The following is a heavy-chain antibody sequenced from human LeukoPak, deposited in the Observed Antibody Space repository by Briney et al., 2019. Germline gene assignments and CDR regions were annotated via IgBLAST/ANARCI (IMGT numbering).Heavy chain of an antibody. J-gene: IGHJ4*02. V-gene: IGHV3-48*03. CDR1: GFTFSSYE. CDR2: ISSSGSTI. CDR3: ARDRLGWKRLYYFDY. D-gene: IGHD1-1*01. Sequence: PGGSLRLSCAASGFTFSSYEMNWVRQAPGKGLEWGSYISSSGSTIYYADSVKGRFTISRDNAKNSLYLQMNSLRAEDTAVYYCARDRLGWKRLYYFDYWGQGTLVTVSS.